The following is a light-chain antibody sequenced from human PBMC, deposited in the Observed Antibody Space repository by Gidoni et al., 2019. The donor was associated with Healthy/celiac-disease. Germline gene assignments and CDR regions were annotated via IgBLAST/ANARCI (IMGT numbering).Light chain of an antibody. CDR1: QSVSSSY. Sequence: EIVLTQSPGTLSLSPGERATLSCRASQSVSSSYLGWYQQQPGQAPRLLIYGASCRATGLPDRFSGSGSGTDFTLTISRLEPEYFAVYYCQQYGSSPTFGQGTKVEIK. J-gene: IGKJ1*01. V-gene: IGKV3-20*01. CDR2: GAS. CDR3: QQYGSSPT.